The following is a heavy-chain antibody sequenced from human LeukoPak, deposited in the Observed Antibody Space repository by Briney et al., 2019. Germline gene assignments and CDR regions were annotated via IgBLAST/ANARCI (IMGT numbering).Heavy chain of an antibody. CDR1: SSSFNFYY. CDR3: AGVQSVFVADQWVEGFLDY. D-gene: IGHD1-26*01. J-gene: IGHJ4*02. Sequence: SETLSLTCIVSSSSFNFYYWSWIRQPAGKGLEWIGRIHASGSTSYNPSLKSRLTISIDTATTQFSLKLTSVTAADTAVYYCAGVQSVFVADQWVEGFLDYWGRGALVTVSS. CDR2: IHASGST. V-gene: IGHV4-4*07.